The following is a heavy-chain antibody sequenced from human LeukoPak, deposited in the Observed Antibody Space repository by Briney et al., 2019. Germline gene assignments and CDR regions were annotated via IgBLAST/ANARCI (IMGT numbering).Heavy chain of an antibody. CDR2: INNDGSST. CDR1: GFTFSSYW. D-gene: IGHD3-22*01. J-gene: IGHJ5*02. Sequence: PGGSLRLSCAASGFTFSSYWMHWVRQAPGKGLVWVSRINNDGSSTSYADSVKGRFTISRDNAKNSLYLQMNSLRDEDTAVYYCARENYYDSSGYPEGGFDPWGQGTLVTVSS. CDR3: ARENYYDSSGYPEGGFDP. V-gene: IGHV3-74*01.